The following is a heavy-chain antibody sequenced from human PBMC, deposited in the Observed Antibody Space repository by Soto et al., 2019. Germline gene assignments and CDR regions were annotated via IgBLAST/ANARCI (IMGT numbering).Heavy chain of an antibody. D-gene: IGHD3-3*01. CDR2: IYYSGST. J-gene: IGHJ4*02. CDR3: ATIFWSGYYAIDY. CDR1: GGSISSSSYY. Sequence: SETLSLTCTVSGGSISSSSYYWGWIRQPPGEGLEWIGSIYYSGSTYYNPSLKSRVTISVDTSKNQFSLKLNSVTAADTALYYCATIFWSGYYAIDYWAKGTLVTAPQ. V-gene: IGHV4-39*01.